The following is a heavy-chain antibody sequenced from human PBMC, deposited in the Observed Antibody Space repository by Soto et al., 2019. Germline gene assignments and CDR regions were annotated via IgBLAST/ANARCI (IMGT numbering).Heavy chain of an antibody. Sequence: QITLKESGPTLVRPTQTLTLTCAFSGFSLSTSGVGLGWIRQPPGKALEWLAVIYWDDSKHYSPSLRSRLTITKDTAKHPVVLTMTNMDPMDTGTYCCAHKGPEDWPLDYWGQGTLVTVSS. CDR3: AHKGPEDWPLDY. CDR2: IYWDDSK. CDR1: GFSLSTSGVG. J-gene: IGHJ4*02. V-gene: IGHV2-5*02. D-gene: IGHD3-9*01.